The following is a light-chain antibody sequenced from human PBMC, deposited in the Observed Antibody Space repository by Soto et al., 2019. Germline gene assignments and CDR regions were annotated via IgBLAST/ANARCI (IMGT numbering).Light chain of an antibody. CDR2: AVT. CDR1: SSDVGGYNY. CDR3: SSYTSSSTL. J-gene: IGLJ1*01. V-gene: IGLV2-14*01. Sequence: LTQPASVSVSPGQSITISCTGTSSDVGGYNYVSWYQQHPGKAPKLMIYAVTDRPSGVSSRFSGSKSGNTASLTISGLQADEEAHYYCSSYTSSSTLFGTGTKVTVL.